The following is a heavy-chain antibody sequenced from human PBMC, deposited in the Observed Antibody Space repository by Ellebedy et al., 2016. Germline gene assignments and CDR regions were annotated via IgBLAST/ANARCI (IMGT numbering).Heavy chain of an antibody. Sequence: GESLKISCKGSGYSFSRNWIAWLRQMPGKGLEWMGIIHPGDSDTRYSPSFQGRVTISADQSISTAYLQWSSLKASDSAMYYCARQVYSSSSNWFDPWGQGTLVTVSS. CDR2: IHPGDSDT. J-gene: IGHJ5*02. CDR3: ARQVYSSSSNWFDP. CDR1: GYSFSRNW. V-gene: IGHV5-51*01. D-gene: IGHD6-6*01.